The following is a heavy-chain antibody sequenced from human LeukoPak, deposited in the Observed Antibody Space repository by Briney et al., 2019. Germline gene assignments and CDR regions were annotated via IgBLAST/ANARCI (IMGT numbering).Heavy chain of an antibody. CDR3: ASLGYCSGGSCYWVLDY. V-gene: IGHV4-59*08. J-gene: IGHJ4*02. D-gene: IGHD2-15*01. CDR1: GGSISNYY. CDR2: IYYTGST. Sequence: HSETLSLTCTVSGGSISNYYWSWIRQPPGKGLEWIGYIYYTGSTNYNPSLKSRVAISVDTSKNQFSLKLNSVTAADTAVYYCASLGYCSGGSCYWVLDYWGQGTLVTVSS.